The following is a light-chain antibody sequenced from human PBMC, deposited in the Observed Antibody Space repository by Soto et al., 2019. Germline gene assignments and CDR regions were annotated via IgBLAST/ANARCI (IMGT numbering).Light chain of an antibody. CDR3: QQYGSSGT. V-gene: IGKV3-20*01. CDR2: GAS. J-gene: IGKJ1*01. CDR1: QTVSSY. Sequence: ELVLTQSPATLSLSPGDRATLSCRASQTVSSYFAWYQQKPGQAPRLLIYGASNRATGIPDRFSGSGSGTDFTLTISRLEPEDFAVYYCQQYGSSGTFGQGTKVDIK.